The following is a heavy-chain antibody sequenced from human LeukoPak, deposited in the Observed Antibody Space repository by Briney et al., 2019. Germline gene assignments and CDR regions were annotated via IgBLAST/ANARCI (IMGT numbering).Heavy chain of an antibody. J-gene: IGHJ4*02. V-gene: IGHV6-1*01. CDR3: AREPYYCDSSGYYCYFDY. D-gene: IGHD3-22*01. CDR2: TYYRSKWYN. Sequence: SQTLSLTCAISGDSVSSNSAAWNWIRQPPSRGLEWLGRTYYRSKWYNDYAVSVKSRITINPNTSKNQFSLQLNSVTPEDTAVYYCAREPYYCDSSGYYCYFDYWGQGILVTVSS. CDR1: GDSVSSNSAA.